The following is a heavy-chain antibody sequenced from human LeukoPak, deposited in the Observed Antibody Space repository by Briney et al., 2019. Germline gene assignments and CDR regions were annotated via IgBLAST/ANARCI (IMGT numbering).Heavy chain of an antibody. J-gene: IGHJ4*02. V-gene: IGHV4-39*07. CDR3: ARGPNWIVGATYGY. Sequence: SETLSLTCTVSGGSISSSSYYWGWIRQPPGKGLEWIGEINHSGSTNYNPSLKSRVTISVDTSKNQFSLKLSPVTAADTAVYYCARGPNWIVGATYGYWGQGTLVTVSS. CDR2: INHSGST. CDR1: GGSISSSSYY. D-gene: IGHD1-26*01.